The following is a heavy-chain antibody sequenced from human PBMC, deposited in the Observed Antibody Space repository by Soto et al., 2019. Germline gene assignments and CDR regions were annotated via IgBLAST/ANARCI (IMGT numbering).Heavy chain of an antibody. D-gene: IGHD7-27*01. J-gene: IGHJ4*02. CDR1: GFTFTMFA. CDR2: ISGSGGST. CDR3: AKEVSLGSTVDLGY. Sequence: LRLSCAASGFTFTMFAMSWVRQSPGKGLEWVSTISGSGGSTYYADAVKGRFTISRDNSMGTLYLQMKSLRVEDTAIYYCAKEVSLGSTVDLGYWGQGTLVTVSS. V-gene: IGHV3-23*01.